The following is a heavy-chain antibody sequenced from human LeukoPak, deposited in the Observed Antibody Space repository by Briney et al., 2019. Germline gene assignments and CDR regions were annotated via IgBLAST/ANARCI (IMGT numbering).Heavy chain of an antibody. D-gene: IGHD4-17*01. CDR2: IKQDGSEK. CDR1: GFTFSSYW. Sequence: GGSLRLSCAASGFTFSSYWMSWVRQAPGKGLEWVANIKQDGSEKYYVDSVKGRFTISRDNAKNSLYLQMNSLRAEDTAVYYCAREQMDGDYFYSVDYWGQGTLVIFSS. J-gene: IGHJ4*02. CDR3: AREQMDGDYFYSVDY. V-gene: IGHV3-7*01.